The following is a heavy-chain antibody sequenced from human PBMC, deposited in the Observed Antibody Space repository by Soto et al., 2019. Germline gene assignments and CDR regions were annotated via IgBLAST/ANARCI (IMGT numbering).Heavy chain of an antibody. Sequence: QVQLVQSGAEVKNPGASVKVSCKASGYTFTSYGISWVRQAPGQGLEWMGWISVYNGNTNSAQKLRGRVTMTTDTSTSTAYRELRSLRSGDTSVYYCASGADGDYWGQGTLVTVSS. D-gene: IGHD3-10*01. CDR2: ISVYNGNT. V-gene: IGHV1-18*01. CDR1: GYTFTSYG. J-gene: IGHJ4*02. CDR3: ASGADGDY.